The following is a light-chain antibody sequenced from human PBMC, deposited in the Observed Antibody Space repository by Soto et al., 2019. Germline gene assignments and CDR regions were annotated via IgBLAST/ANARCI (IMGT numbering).Light chain of an antibody. CDR3: QQYYRTPQT. CDR1: QSVLYSSNNKNY. J-gene: IGKJ1*01. Sequence: DIVMTQSPDSLAVSLGERATINGKSSQSVLYSSNNKNYLAWYQQKPGQPPKLLIYWASTRESGVPDRFSGSGSGTDFTLTISSLQAADVAVYYCQQYYRTPQTFGQGTKVEI. CDR2: WAS. V-gene: IGKV4-1*01.